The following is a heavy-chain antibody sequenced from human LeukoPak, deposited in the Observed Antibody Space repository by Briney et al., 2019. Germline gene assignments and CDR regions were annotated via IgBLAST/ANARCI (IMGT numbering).Heavy chain of an antibody. CDR1: GYTFTSYG. J-gene: IGHJ4*02. CDR2: ISAYNGNT. D-gene: IGHD5-24*01. V-gene: IGHV1-18*01. Sequence: ASVKVSCKASGYTFTSYGISWVRQAPGQGLEWMGWISAYNGNTNYAQKFQGRVTMTRDTSISTAYMELSRLRSDDTAVYYCARDNSRDGYNLLDYWGQGTLVTVSS. CDR3: ARDNSRDGYNLLDY.